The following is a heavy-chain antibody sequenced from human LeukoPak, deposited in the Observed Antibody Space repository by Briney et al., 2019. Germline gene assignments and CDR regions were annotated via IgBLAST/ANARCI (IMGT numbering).Heavy chain of an antibody. CDR1: GGSISSYY. J-gene: IGHJ4*02. Sequence: SETLSLTCTVSGGSISSYYWSWIRQPPGKGLEWIGSIYYSGSTYYNPSLKSRVTISVDTSKNQFSLKLSSVTAADTAVYYCASRRLRHYAVDYWGQGTLVTVSS. D-gene: IGHD3-9*01. CDR3: ASRRLRHYAVDY. V-gene: IGHV4-59*05. CDR2: IYYSGST.